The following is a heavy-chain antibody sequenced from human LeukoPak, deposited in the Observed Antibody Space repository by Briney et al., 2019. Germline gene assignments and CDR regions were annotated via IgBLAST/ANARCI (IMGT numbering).Heavy chain of an antibody. D-gene: IGHD6-19*01. CDR2: IYYSGST. V-gene: IGHV4-59*01. CDR1: GGSMSTYY. Sequence: SETLSLTCTVSGGSMSTYYWSWIRQSPGKGLEWIGYIYYSGSTSYNPSLKSRVTISVDTSKNQFSLKLSSVTAADTAVYYCARGVLRSSGWYFDYWGQGTLVTVSS. CDR3: ARGVLRSSGWYFDY. J-gene: IGHJ4*02.